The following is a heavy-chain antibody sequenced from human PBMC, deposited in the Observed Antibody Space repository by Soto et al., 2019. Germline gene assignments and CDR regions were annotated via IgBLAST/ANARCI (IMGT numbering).Heavy chain of an antibody. CDR2: TYHSGNP. V-gene: IGHV4-30-2*01. J-gene: IGHJ4*02. Sequence: PSETLSLTCGVSGDTISTGCYSWAWIRQPPGKALEWIGHTYHSGNPYYNPSLKSRVIISVDRSKNQFSLKVSSVTAADTAVYYCARDMGFGLSDYWGQGTLVTVSS. D-gene: IGHD3-10*01. CDR3: ARDMGFGLSDY. CDR1: GDTISTGCYS.